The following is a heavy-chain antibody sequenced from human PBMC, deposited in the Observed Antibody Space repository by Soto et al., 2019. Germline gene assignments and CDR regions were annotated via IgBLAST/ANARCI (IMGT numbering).Heavy chain of an antibody. CDR2: ISGSGGST. V-gene: IGHV3-23*01. J-gene: IGHJ4*02. CDR1: GFTFSSYS. D-gene: IGHD4-17*01. Sequence: GGSLRLSCAASGFTFSSYSMSWVRQAPGKGLEWVSAISGSGGSTYYADSVKGRFTISRDNSKNTLYLQMNSLRAEDTAVYYCAKLGYGDYYFDYWGQGTLVTVSS. CDR3: AKLGYGDYYFDY.